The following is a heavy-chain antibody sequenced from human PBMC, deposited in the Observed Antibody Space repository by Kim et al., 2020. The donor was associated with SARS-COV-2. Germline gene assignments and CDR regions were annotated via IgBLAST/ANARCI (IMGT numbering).Heavy chain of an antibody. CDR2: IWYDGSNK. D-gene: IGHD5-18*01. V-gene: IGHV3-33*06. Sequence: GGSLRLSCAASGFTFGSYGMHWVRQAPGKGLEWVAVIWYDGSNKYYADSVKGRFTISRDNSKNTLYLQMNSLRAEDTAVYYCAKTVLTAMVVFGYGMDVWGQGTTVTVSS. J-gene: IGHJ6*02. CDR3: AKTVLTAMVVFGYGMDV. CDR1: GFTFGSYG.